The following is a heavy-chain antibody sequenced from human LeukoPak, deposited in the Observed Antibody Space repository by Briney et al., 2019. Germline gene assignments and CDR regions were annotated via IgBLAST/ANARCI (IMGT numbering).Heavy chain of an antibody. CDR2: MYTSGST. Sequence: PSETLSLTCTVSGGSISSYYWSWIRQPAGKGLEWIGRMYTSGSTNYNPSLKSRVTMSVDTSKNQFSLKLSSVTAADTAVYYCATDGESIAPRGWFDPWGQGTLVTVSS. J-gene: IGHJ5*02. CDR3: ATDGESIAPRGWFDP. D-gene: IGHD6-6*01. CDR1: GGSISSYY. V-gene: IGHV4-4*07.